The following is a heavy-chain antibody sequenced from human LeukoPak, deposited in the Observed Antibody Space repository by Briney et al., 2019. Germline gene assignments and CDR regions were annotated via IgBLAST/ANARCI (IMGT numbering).Heavy chain of an antibody. CDR3: ARLHTVTTYWFDP. Sequence: SETLSLTCTVPGGSISSYYWSWIRQPPGKGLEWIGYIYYSGSTNYNPSLKSRVTISVDTSKNQFSLKLSSVTAADTAVYYCARLHTVTTYWFDPWGQGTLVTVSS. J-gene: IGHJ5*02. CDR2: IYYSGST. CDR1: GGSISSYY. D-gene: IGHD4-11*01. V-gene: IGHV4-59*08.